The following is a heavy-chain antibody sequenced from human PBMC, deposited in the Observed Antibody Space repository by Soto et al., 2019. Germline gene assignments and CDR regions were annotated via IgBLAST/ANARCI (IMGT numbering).Heavy chain of an antibody. CDR3: ARDFRYSYDENYFDY. Sequence: SETLSLTCTVSGGSISSYYWSWIRQPPGKGLEWIGYIYYSGSTNYNPSLKSRVTISVDTSKNQFSLKLSSVTAADTAVYYCARDFRYSYDENYFDYWGQGTLVTVSS. D-gene: IGHD5-18*01. CDR2: IYYSGST. V-gene: IGHV4-59*01. CDR1: GGSISSYY. J-gene: IGHJ4*02.